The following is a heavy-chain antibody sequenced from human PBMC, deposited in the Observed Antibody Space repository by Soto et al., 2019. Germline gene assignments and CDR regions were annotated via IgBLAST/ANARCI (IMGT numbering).Heavy chain of an antibody. CDR2: ISTYNGHT. Sequence: QVQLVQSGAEVKKLGASVKVSCKASGYTFTNFGISWVRQAPVQRLEWMGWISTYNGHTTSAQQLQGRLTMTTDTSTSTVSIELSSLRSDDAPVYFCARDWGQQWLSYGLDVWGQGTTVTVSS. CDR3: ARDWGQQWLSYGLDV. J-gene: IGHJ6*02. CDR1: GYTFTNFG. D-gene: IGHD6-19*01. V-gene: IGHV1-18*01.